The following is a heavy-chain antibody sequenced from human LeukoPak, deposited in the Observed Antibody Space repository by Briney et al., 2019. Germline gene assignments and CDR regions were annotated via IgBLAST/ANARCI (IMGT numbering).Heavy chain of an antibody. J-gene: IGHJ4*02. Sequence: GGSLRLSCAASGFTVSSNYMSWVRQAPGKGLEWVSVIYSGGSTYYADSVKGRFTISRDNSKNTLYLQMNSLRAEDTAVYYCASGRYSSHPGGFDYWGQGTLVTVSS. CDR3: ASGRYSSHPGGFDY. CDR2: IYSGGST. CDR1: GFTVSSNY. D-gene: IGHD6-13*01. V-gene: IGHV3-53*01.